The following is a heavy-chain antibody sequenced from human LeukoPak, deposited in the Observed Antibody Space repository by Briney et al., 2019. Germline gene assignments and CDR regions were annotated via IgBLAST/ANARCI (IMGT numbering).Heavy chain of an antibody. D-gene: IGHD7-27*01. CDR2: ISGSGGTT. CDR1: GFTFSSYA. Sequence: GGSLRLSCAASGFTFSSYAMSWVRQAPGKGLEWVSGISGSGGTTYYADSVKGRFTISRDSSKNTLYLQMNSLRAEDTAVYYCAKARPPLGAAGTGDIDPWGQGTLVTVSS. J-gene: IGHJ5*02. V-gene: IGHV3-23*01. CDR3: AKARPPLGAAGTGDIDP.